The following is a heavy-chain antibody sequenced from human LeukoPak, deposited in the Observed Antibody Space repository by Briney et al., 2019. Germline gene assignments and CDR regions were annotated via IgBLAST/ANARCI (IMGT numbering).Heavy chain of an antibody. V-gene: IGHV3-23*01. CDR3: VKEWTDHFYGQPI. D-gene: IGHD2/OR15-2a*01. J-gene: IGHJ4*02. CDR1: GFTFSSYA. CDR2: INVDGDGT. Sequence: GGSLRLSCSASGFTFSSYAMSWVRQAPGKCLEWVSGINVDGDGTFYADSVKGRFTISRDNSGNTLYLQMNSLRAEDTARYYCVKEWTDHFYGQPIWGQGTLVTVSS.